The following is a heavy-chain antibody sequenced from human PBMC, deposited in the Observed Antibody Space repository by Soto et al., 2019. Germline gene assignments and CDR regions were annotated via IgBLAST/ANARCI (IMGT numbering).Heavy chain of an antibody. CDR1: GYTFTSYA. V-gene: IGHV1-3*01. Sequence: ASVKVSCKASGYTFTSYAMHWVRQAPGQRLEWMGWINAGNGNTKYSQKFQGRVTITRDTSASTAYMELSSLRSEDTAVYYCARDRPYYDYVWGSYRYRFDPWGQGTLVTVS. D-gene: IGHD3-16*02. CDR3: ARDRPYYDYVWGSYRYRFDP. J-gene: IGHJ5*02. CDR2: INAGNGNT.